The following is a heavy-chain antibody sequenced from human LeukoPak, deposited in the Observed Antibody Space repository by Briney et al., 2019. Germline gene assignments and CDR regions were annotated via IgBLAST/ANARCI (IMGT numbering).Heavy chain of an antibody. CDR3: ARHRSCSGGSCYSGNFDY. D-gene: IGHD2-15*01. CDR1: GGSISSYY. J-gene: IGHJ4*02. Sequence: PSETLSLTCTVSGGSISSYYWSWIRQPPGKGLEWIGYIYYSGSTNYNPSLKSRVIISVDTSKNQFSLKLSTVTAADTAVYYCARHRSCSGGSCYSGNFDYWGQGTLVTVSS. CDR2: IYYSGST. V-gene: IGHV4-59*08.